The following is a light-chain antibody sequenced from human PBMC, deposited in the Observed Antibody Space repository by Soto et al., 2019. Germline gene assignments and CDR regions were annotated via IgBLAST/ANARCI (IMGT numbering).Light chain of an antibody. CDR1: QSFRGL. CDR3: QQRHMWPIT. CDR2: DAY. Sequence: EVVLTQSPVTLSLSPGERATLSCRASQSFRGLLAWYQQKPGQAPRLLIYDAYNRATGIPPRFCGSGSGTSFILTISSPEPEDSAVYHCQQRHMWPITFGQGTRLEIK. J-gene: IGKJ5*01. V-gene: IGKV3-11*01.